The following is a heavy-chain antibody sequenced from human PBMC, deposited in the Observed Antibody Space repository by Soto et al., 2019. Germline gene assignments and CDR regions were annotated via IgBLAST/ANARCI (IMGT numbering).Heavy chain of an antibody. J-gene: IGHJ4*02. CDR1: GFTFRNYF. CDR2: VSKSDYT. Sequence: PGGSLILSCAFSGFTFRNYFINWVRQDPGKGLEWVSSVSKSDYTYYSESVKGRFTVSRDNAKNSVSLQMNNLRAENTAVYYCAREDSIIIPAVADFWGQGTMVNVSS. V-gene: IGHV3-21*01. CDR3: AREDSIIIPAVADF. D-gene: IGHD6-19*01.